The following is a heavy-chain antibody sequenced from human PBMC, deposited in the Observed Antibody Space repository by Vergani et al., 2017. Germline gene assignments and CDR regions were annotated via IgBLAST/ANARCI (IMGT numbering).Heavy chain of an antibody. Sequence: EVQLLESGGGLVQPGGSLRLSCAASGFTFSSYAMSWVRQAPGKGLEWVSAISGSGGSTYYADSVKGRFTISRDNSKNTLYLQMNSLRAEDTAVYYCAKAHAGYCSGGSCYSDWYFDLWGRGTLVTVSS. CDR2: ISGSGGST. J-gene: IGHJ2*01. CDR1: GFTFSSYA. CDR3: AKAHAGYCSGGSCYSDWYFDL. D-gene: IGHD2-15*01. V-gene: IGHV3-23*01.